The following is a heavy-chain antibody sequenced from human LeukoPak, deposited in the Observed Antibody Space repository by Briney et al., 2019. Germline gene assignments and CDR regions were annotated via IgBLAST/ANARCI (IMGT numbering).Heavy chain of an antibody. V-gene: IGHV1-18*01. CDR1: GYTFTSYG. Sequence: ASVKVSCKASGYTFTSYGISWVRQAPGQGLEWMGWISAYNGNTNYAQKLQGRVTMTTDTSTSTAYMELRSLRSDDTAMYYCARAASRVVPAAMGGNWFDPWGQGTLVTVSS. J-gene: IGHJ5*02. CDR2: ISAYNGNT. D-gene: IGHD2-2*01. CDR3: ARAASRVVPAAMGGNWFDP.